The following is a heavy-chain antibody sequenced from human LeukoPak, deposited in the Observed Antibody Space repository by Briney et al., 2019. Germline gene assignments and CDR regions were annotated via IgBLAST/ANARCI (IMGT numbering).Heavy chain of an antibody. V-gene: IGHV4-38-2*02. CDR3: ASIEIVGSYFDY. D-gene: IGHD3-22*01. Sequence: SETLSLTCTVSGYSISSGYYWGWIRQPPGKGLEWIGSIYHSGNTYYNPSLKSRVTISVDTSKNQFSLKLSSVTAADTAVYYCASIEIVGSYFDYWGQGTLVTVSS. CDR2: IYHSGNT. CDR1: GYSISSGYY. J-gene: IGHJ4*02.